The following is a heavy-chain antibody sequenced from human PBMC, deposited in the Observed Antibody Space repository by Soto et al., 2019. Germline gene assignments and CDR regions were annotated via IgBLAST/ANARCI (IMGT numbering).Heavy chain of an antibody. CDR2: IYYSGST. CDR1: GGSISSGDYY. CDR3: ARGRGGDYYYYYGMDV. D-gene: IGHD4-17*01. V-gene: IGHV4-30-4*01. Sequence: SETLSLTCTVSGGSISSGDYYWSWIRQPPGKGLEWIGYIYYSGSTYYNPSLKSRVTISVDTSKNQFSLKLSSVTAADTAVYYCARGRGGDYYYYYGMDVWGQGTTVTVSS. J-gene: IGHJ6*02.